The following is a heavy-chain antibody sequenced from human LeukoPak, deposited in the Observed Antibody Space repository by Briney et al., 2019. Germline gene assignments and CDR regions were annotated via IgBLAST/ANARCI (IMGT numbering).Heavy chain of an antibody. V-gene: IGHV1-24*01. CDR3: AKDGVYGDSFLGYYGMDV. J-gene: IGHJ6*02. CDR2: FDPEDGET. CDR1: GYTLTELS. D-gene: IGHD4-17*01. Sequence: ASVKVSCKVSGYTLTELSMHWVRQAPGKGLEWMGGFDPEDGETIYAQKFQGRVTMTEDTSTDTAYMELSSLRSEDTAVYYCAKDGVYGDSFLGYYGMDVWGQGTTVTVSS.